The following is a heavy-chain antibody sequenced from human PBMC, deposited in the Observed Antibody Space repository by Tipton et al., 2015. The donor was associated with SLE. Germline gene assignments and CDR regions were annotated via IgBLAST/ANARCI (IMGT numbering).Heavy chain of an antibody. CDR3: ARDPLVRSPGAGGFFDL. V-gene: IGHV4-38-2*02. D-gene: IGHD3-16*02. J-gene: IGHJ4*01. CDR2: VFHSGPT. Sequence: TLSLTCTVSGYSICSGSYWGWIRQPPGKGLEWIATVFHSGPTYYSPSLRSRLSVSIDTSKNQFSLKLTSVTAADTAVYYCARDPLVRSPGAGGFFDLWGHGTLVTVSS. CDR1: GYSICSGSY.